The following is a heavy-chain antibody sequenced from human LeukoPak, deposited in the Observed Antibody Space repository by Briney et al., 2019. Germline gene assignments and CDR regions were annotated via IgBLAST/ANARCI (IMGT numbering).Heavy chain of an antibody. CDR3: ARDPNHYYDSSGYYGDY. Sequence: ASVKVSCKASGYTFTNYAMNWVRQAPGQGLEWMGWINTNTGNPTYAQGFTGRFVFSLDTSVSTAYLQISSLKAVDTAVYYCARDPNHYYDSSGYYGDYWGQGTLVTVSS. D-gene: IGHD3-22*01. J-gene: IGHJ4*02. V-gene: IGHV7-4-1*02. CDR1: GYTFTNYA. CDR2: INTNTGNP.